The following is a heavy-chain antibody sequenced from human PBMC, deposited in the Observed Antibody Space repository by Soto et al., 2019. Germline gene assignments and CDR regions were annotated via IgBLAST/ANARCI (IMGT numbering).Heavy chain of an antibody. Sequence: SETLSLTCTVSGGSISSSSYYCGWLRQAPGKGLEWIGEIHHTGNTKYNPSLKSRVRMSVDKSNNEFSLKMTPVTAADTAVYYCARRYGSVFDYWGQGTLVTVS. J-gene: IGHJ4*02. CDR3: ARRYGSVFDY. CDR1: GGSISSSSYY. CDR2: IHHTGNT. D-gene: IGHD6-19*01. V-gene: IGHV4-39*07.